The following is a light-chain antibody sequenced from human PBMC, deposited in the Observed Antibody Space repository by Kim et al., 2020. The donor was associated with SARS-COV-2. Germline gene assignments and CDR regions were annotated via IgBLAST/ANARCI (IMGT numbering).Light chain of an antibody. CDR1: QSISTY. Sequence: SGSIGNNVTIPCQTSQSISTYLNWYQQKAGRAPKLLFFAASTLQSGVPSRFSGTGSGTGFTLTISDLQLEDLASYFCQQRYNTPSTFGQGTKLEI. J-gene: IGKJ2*01. CDR3: QQRYNTPST. V-gene: IGKV1-39*01. CDR2: AAS.